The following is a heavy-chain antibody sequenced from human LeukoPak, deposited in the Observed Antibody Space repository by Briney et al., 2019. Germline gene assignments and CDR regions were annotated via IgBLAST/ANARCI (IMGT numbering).Heavy chain of an antibody. D-gene: IGHD1-26*01. CDR2: IIPSDGAT. Sequence: ASVKVSCKASGFPFTMYYIHWVRQAPGQGLEWMGMIIPSDGATTYAQRFQGRVTMTRDMSTTTVYMDLRSLRSEDTAVYFRAGEQRGGLSGNLGGLFASYYTYYYMDVWGRGTTVTVS. CDR1: GFPFTMYY. J-gene: IGHJ6*03. CDR3: AGEQRGGLSGNLGGLFASYYTYYYMDV. V-gene: IGHV1-46*01.